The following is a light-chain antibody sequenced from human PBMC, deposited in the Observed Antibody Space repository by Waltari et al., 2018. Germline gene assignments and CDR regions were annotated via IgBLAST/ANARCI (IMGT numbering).Light chain of an antibody. V-gene: IGKV3-15*01. J-gene: IGKJ1*01. Sequence: EIVLTQSPATLSVSPGERATLSCRASQSVSSNLAWYQQKPGQAPRLLIYGAPARATGIPARFSGSGSGTDFTLTISSLQSEDFAVYYCQQYDNWRTFGQGTKVEIK. CDR3: QQYDNWRT. CDR2: GAP. CDR1: QSVSSN.